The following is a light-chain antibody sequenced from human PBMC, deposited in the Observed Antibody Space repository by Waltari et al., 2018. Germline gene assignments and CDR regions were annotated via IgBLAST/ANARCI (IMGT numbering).Light chain of an antibody. J-gene: IGKJ2*01. CDR3: QQYGSSILYT. V-gene: IGKV3-20*01. CDR2: GAS. Sequence: VLTQSPVTLSLSPGETATLPCRASQGLTKFYLAGSQQKPGHAPRLLIYGASSRAAGIPERFSGSGCGTDFTLTSSTLEPEDCAMYYCQQYGSSILYTFGQGTKLEIK. CDR1: QGLTKFY.